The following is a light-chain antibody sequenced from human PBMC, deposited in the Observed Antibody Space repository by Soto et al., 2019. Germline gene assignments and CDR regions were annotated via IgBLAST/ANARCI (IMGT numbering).Light chain of an antibody. Sequence: EIVMTQSPATLSVSPGERATLSCRASESVSSKLSWYQQKPGQAPRLLIYAASTRATGIPARFSGSGSGTELTLTITSLQSEDFAVYYCQQYSNWPPYTFGQGTQLEIK. J-gene: IGKJ2*01. CDR3: QQYSNWPPYT. CDR1: ESVSSK. CDR2: AAS. V-gene: IGKV3-15*01.